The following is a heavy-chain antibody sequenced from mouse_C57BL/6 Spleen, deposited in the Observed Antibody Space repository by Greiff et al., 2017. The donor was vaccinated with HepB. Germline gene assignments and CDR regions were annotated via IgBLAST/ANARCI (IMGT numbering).Heavy chain of an antibody. J-gene: IGHJ3*01. D-gene: IGHD1-1*01. CDR2: INPNNGGT. V-gene: IGHV1-26*01. CDR3: AREGDYYYGSSGFAY. Sequence: VQLQQSGPELVKPGASVKISCKASGYTFTDYYMNWVKQSHGKSLEWIGDINPNNGGTSYNQKFKGKATLTVDKSSSTAYMELRSLTSEDSAVYYCAREGDYYYGSSGFAYWGQGTLVTVSA. CDR1: GYTFTDYY.